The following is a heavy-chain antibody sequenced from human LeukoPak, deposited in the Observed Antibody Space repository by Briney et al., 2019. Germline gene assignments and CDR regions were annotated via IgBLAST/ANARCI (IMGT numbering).Heavy chain of an antibody. CDR3: ARRAGGYSQPYEY. CDR1: GFTVSGNY. V-gene: IGHV3-53*01. CDR2: IYSGGTT. D-gene: IGHD4-23*01. Sequence: GGSLRLSCAVSGFTVSGNYMSWVRQAPGKGLEWVSLIYSGGTTYYADSVKGRFTISRDNSKNTLYLQMNSLRAEDTAVYYCARRAGGYSQPYEYWGQGILVTVSS. J-gene: IGHJ4*02.